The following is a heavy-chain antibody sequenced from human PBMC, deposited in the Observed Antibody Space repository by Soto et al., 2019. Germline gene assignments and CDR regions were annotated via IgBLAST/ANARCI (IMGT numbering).Heavy chain of an antibody. V-gene: IGHV4-39*01. D-gene: IGHD3-22*01. Sequence: SETLSLTXTVSGGSVSSSDYYWGWIRQPPGKGLEWIGSIYYSGRTYDNPSLKSRLTISVDTSKNQFSLKLSSVTATDTAVYFCARKGYYGSNGKSPYPPSRYWGQGTPVTVSS. CDR2: IYYSGRT. J-gene: IGHJ4*02. CDR1: GGSVSSSDYY. CDR3: ARKGYYGSNGKSPYPPSRY.